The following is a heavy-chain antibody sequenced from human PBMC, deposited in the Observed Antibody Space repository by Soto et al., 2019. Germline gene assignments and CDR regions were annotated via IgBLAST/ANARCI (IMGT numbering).Heavy chain of an antibody. CDR2: IWYDGSNK. CDR3: ARDWEKYSSSADSNDY. Sequence: QVQLVESGGGVVQPGRSLRLSCAASGFTFSSYGMHWVRQAPGKGLEWVAVIWYDGSNKYYADSVKGRFTISRDNSKNTLYLQMNSLRAEDTAVYYCARDWEKYSSSADSNDYWGQGTLVTVSS. D-gene: IGHD6-6*01. V-gene: IGHV3-33*01. J-gene: IGHJ4*02. CDR1: GFTFSSYG.